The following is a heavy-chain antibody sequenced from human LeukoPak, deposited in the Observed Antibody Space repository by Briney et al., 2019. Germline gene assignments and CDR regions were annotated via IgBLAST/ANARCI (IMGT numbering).Heavy chain of an antibody. J-gene: IGHJ4*02. CDR1: GFTFSSYA. CDR2: ISGSGGST. CDR3: AKDSTATYGDPVFDY. V-gene: IGHV3-23*01. Sequence: PGGSLRLSCAASGFTFSSYAMSWVRQAPGKGLEWVSAISGSGGSTYYADSVKGRFTISRDNSKNTLYLQMNSLRAEDAAVYYCAKDSTATYGDPVFDYWGQGTLVTVSS. D-gene: IGHD4-17*01.